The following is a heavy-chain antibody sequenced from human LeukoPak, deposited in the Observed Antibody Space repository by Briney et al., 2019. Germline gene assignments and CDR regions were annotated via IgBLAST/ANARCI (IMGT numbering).Heavy chain of an antibody. D-gene: IGHD3-22*01. CDR3: ARGRPYYYDSSGTRYFQH. V-gene: IGHV4-34*01. J-gene: IGHJ1*01. CDR2: INHSGST. Sequence: SETLSLTCAVYGGSFSGYYWSWIRQPPGKGLEWIGEINHSGSTNYNPSLKSRVTISVDTSKNQFSLKLSSVTAADTAVYYCARGRPYYYDSSGTRYFQHWGQGTLVTVSS. CDR1: GGSFSGYY.